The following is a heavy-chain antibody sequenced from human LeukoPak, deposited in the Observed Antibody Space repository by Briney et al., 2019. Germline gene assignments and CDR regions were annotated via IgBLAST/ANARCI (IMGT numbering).Heavy chain of an antibody. V-gene: IGHV4-38-2*02. Sequence: PSETLSLTCTVSGYSISSGYYWGWIRQPPGKGLEWIGSIYHSGSTYYNPSLKSRVTISVDTSKNQFSLKLSSVTAADTAVYYCARHGQMGHFDYWGQGTLVTVSS. D-gene: IGHD5-24*01. CDR1: GYSISSGYY. CDR3: ARHGQMGHFDY. CDR2: IYHSGST. J-gene: IGHJ4*02.